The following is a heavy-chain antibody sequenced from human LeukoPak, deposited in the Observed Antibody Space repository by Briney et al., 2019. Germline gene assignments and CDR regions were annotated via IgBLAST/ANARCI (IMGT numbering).Heavy chain of an antibody. J-gene: IGHJ4*02. Sequence: GGSLRLSCVASGFSFTISNMNWVRQAPGKGLEWVSSITTGGYVFYADSVRGRFTISRDNAGNSLFLQMNSLRAEDTAVYYCARDPGEGDYWGQGSLVTVSS. V-gene: IGHV3-21*01. CDR1: GFSFTISN. CDR2: ITTGGYV. CDR3: ARDPGEGDY.